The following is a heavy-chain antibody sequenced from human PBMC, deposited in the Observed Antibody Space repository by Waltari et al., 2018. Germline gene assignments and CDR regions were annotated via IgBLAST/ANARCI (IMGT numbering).Heavy chain of an antibody. V-gene: IGHV3-23*01. CDR2: ISGSGGST. Sequence: EVQLLESGGGLVQPGGSLRLSCAASGFTFSSYAMSWVRQAPGQGLEWVSAISGSGGSTYYADSVKGRFTISRDNSKNTLYLQMNSLRAEDTAVYYCAKDPPSTYYDFWSGPFDYWGQGTLVTVSS. CDR1: GFTFSSYA. J-gene: IGHJ4*02. CDR3: AKDPPSTYYDFWSGPFDY. D-gene: IGHD3-3*01.